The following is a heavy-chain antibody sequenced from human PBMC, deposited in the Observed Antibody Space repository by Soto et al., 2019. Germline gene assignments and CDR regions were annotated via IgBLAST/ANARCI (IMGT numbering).Heavy chain of an antibody. V-gene: IGHV1-69*10. Sequence: ASAKVSCKASGGTFSSYAISWVRQAPGQGLEWMGGIIPILGIANYAQKFQGRVTITADKSTSTAYMELSSLRSEDTAVYYCARTTYYYDSSGYYYNWFDPWGQGTLVTVSS. CDR3: ARTTYYYDSSGYYYNWFDP. CDR2: IIPILGIA. CDR1: GGTFSSYA. D-gene: IGHD3-22*01. J-gene: IGHJ5*02.